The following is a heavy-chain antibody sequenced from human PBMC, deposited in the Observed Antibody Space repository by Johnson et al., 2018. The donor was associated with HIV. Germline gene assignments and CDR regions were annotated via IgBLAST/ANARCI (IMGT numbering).Heavy chain of an antibody. CDR3: ASDWGSRHAFDI. Sequence: QVQLVESGGGVVQPGGSLRLSCAASGFTFSSYGMHWVRQAPGKGLEWVAFIRYDGSNEYYADSVKGRFTISRDNSKNALYLQMNSLRADDTAIYYCASDWGSRHAFDIWGQGTMVTVSS. CDR1: GFTFSSYG. CDR2: IRYDGSNE. V-gene: IGHV3-30*02. J-gene: IGHJ3*02. D-gene: IGHD7-27*01.